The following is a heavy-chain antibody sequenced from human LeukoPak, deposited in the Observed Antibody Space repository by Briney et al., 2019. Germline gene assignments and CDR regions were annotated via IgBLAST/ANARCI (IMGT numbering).Heavy chain of an antibody. J-gene: IGHJ4*02. D-gene: IGHD3-10*01. CDR2: IYYSGTT. CDR1: GGSISSHYY. CDR3: ARDTILSGSPLDY. Sequence: SETLSLTCTVSGGSISSHYYWGWIRQPPGKGLEWIGTIYYSGTTYYNPSLKSRVTISVDTSKNQFSLKLSSVTAADTAVYYCARDTILSGSPLDYWGQGTLVTVSS. V-gene: IGHV4-39*07.